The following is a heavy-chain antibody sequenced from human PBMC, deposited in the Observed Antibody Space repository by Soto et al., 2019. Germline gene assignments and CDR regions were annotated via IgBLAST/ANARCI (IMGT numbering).Heavy chain of an antibody. J-gene: IGHJ4*02. CDR3: AKDLTGTTGY. Sequence: GGSLRLSCAASGFTFSSYAMHWVRQAPGKGLEWVAVISYDGSNKYYADSVKGRFTISRDNSKNTLYLQMNSLRAEDTAVYYCAKDLTGTTGYWGQGILVTVSS. V-gene: IGHV3-30-3*01. CDR2: ISYDGSNK. CDR1: GFTFSSYA. D-gene: IGHD1-7*01.